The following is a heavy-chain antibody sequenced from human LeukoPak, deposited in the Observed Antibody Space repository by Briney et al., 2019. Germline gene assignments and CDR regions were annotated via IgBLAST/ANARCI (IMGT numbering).Heavy chain of an antibody. Sequence: PSETLSLTCTVSGGSISSYYWSWIRQSLRKGLDWIGYIYYSGTTNYNPSLKSRVTISVDTSKNQFSLNLSSVTAADTAVYYCARRYSNNWYFDYWGQGILVTVSS. CDR3: ARRYSNNWYFDY. D-gene: IGHD6-13*01. J-gene: IGHJ4*02. V-gene: IGHV4-59*08. CDR2: IYYSGTT. CDR1: GGSISSYY.